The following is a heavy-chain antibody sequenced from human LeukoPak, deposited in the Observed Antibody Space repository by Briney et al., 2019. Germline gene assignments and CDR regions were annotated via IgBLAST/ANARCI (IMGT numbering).Heavy chain of an antibody. D-gene: IGHD5-12*01. V-gene: IGHV3-23*01. CDR3: ARNENSGSGYFDY. J-gene: IGHJ4*02. CDR1: RFTFNSYA. Sequence: GGSLRLSCAASRFTFNSYAMSWVRQAPGKGLEWVSVIGGSNGITFYVGSVKGRFTISRDNSKDTLYLQMNSLRAEDTAVYYCARNENSGSGYFDYWGQGTLVTVSS. CDR2: IGGSNGIT.